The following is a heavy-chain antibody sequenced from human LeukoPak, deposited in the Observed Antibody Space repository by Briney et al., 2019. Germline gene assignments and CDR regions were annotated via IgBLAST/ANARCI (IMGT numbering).Heavy chain of an antibody. V-gene: IGHV3-7*01. CDR3: ARGGSSWYLYYFDY. D-gene: IGHD6-13*01. CDR2: IKRDGSEK. Sequence: PGGSLRLSCAASGFTFSSYWMSWVRQAPGKGLEWVANIKRDGSEKYYVDSVRGRFTISRDNAKNSLYLQMNSLRAEDTAVYYCARGGSSWYLYYFDYWGQGTLVTVSS. J-gene: IGHJ4*02. CDR1: GFTFSSYW.